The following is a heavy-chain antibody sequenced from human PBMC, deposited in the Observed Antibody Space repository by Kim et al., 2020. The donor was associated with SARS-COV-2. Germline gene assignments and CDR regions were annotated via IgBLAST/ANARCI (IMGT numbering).Heavy chain of an antibody. D-gene: IGHD1-1*01. J-gene: IGHJ6*02. V-gene: IGHV7-4-1*02. CDR3: ARVRNWNDVGMDV. Sequence: YAQGFTGRFVFSLDTSVSTAYLQISSLKAEDTAVYYCARVRNWNDVGMDVWGQGTTVTVSS.